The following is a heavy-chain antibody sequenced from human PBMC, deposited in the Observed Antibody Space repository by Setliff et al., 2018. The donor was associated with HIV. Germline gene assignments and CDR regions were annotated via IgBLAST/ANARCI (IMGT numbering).Heavy chain of an antibody. D-gene: IGHD6-6*01. CDR3: ARGKVSSSSGRVFDY. J-gene: IGHJ4*02. Sequence: PGGSLRLSCAASGFTFSDHYMDWVRQAPGKGLEWVGLTRNKATSYTTEYASSVKGRLTISRDDPKNSLYLQMNSLKTEDTSVYYCARGKVSSSSGRVFDYWGQGTLVTVSS. CDR2: TRNKATSYTT. V-gene: IGHV3-72*01. CDR1: GFTFSDHY.